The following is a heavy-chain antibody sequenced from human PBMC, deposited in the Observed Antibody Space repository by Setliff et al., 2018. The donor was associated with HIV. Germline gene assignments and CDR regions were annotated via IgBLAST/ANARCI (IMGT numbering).Heavy chain of an antibody. CDR3: ARHLRVPCNTDNCPNQFDT. Sequence: SETLSLTCAVSGYYISGGYYWCWIRQSPGKGLEWIGCIFNSGQTYYNPSLNSRIAISMDTSENQFSLRLTSVTAADTALYYCARHLRVPCNTDNCPNQFDTWGQGTLVTVSS. CDR1: GYYISGGYY. CDR2: IFNSGQT. D-gene: IGHD1-1*01. V-gene: IGHV4-38-2*01. J-gene: IGHJ5*02.